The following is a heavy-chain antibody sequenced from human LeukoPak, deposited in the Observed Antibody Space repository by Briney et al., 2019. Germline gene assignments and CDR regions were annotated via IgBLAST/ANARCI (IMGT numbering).Heavy chain of an antibody. J-gene: IGHJ4*02. Sequence: ASVKVSCKASGYTFTSYAMNWVRQAPGQGLEWMGWINTNTGNPTYAQGFTGRFVFSLDTSVSTAYLQISSLKAEDTAAYYCARDSDSSGWSPFDYWGQGTLVTVSS. V-gene: IGHV7-4-1*02. CDR3: ARDSDSSGWSPFDY. D-gene: IGHD6-19*01. CDR2: INTNTGNP. CDR1: GYTFTSYA.